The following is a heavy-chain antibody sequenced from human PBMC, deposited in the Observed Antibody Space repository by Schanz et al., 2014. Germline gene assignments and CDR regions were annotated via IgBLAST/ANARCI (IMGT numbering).Heavy chain of an antibody. CDR3: ARDRLECGAECYSVEVFEI. V-gene: IGHV1-46*01. D-gene: IGHD2-21*01. Sequence: QVQLVQSGAEAKKPGASVKVSCKASGYTFVSYSMHWVRQAPGQGLEWMGSINPSGGGTSYALRFQDRVTVTRDTSRSTVYMELSGLRSEDTAVYYCARDRLECGAECYSVEVFEIWGQGTLVIVSS. J-gene: IGHJ4*02. CDR1: GYTFVSYS. CDR2: INPSGGGT.